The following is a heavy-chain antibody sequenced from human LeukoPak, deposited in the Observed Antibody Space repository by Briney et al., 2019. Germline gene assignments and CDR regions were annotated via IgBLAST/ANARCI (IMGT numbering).Heavy chain of an antibody. CDR1: GYTYTENY. V-gene: IGHV1-2*02. J-gene: IGHJ4*02. CDR2: INPNSGGT. Sequence: GASVKVSCKSTGYTYTENYIHGLRQAPGQGLEWMGWINPNSGGTNYAQKFQGRVTMTRDTSISTAYMELSRLRSDDPPVYSCVRGATVTPNYDYWGQGTLVTVSS. CDR3: VRGATVTPNYDY. D-gene: IGHD4-17*01.